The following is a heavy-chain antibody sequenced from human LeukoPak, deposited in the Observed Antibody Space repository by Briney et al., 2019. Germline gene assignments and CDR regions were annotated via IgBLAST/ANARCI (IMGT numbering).Heavy chain of an antibody. D-gene: IGHD3-22*01. J-gene: IGHJ4*02. V-gene: IGHV1-46*01. CDR2: INPSGGST. Sequence: ASVKVSCKASGYTFTSNYIHWLRQAPGQGLEWMGLINPSGGSTSYAQKFQGRVTMTRDTSTSTVYMELSSLRSEDTAVYHCARDVISYYYDSSGSPIGSHFDYWGQGTLVTVSS. CDR1: GYTFTSNY. CDR3: ARDVISYYYDSSGSPIGSHFDY.